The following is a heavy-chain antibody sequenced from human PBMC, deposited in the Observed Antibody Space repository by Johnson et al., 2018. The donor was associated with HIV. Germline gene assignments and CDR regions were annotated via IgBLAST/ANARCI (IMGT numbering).Heavy chain of an antibody. CDR1: GFTFSHYA. Sequence: QMLLVESGGGLVQPGGSLRLSCAASGFTFSHYAMHWVRQAPGKGLEWVAVISYDGSNQYYTDSVKGRFTVSRDKSKNTLYLQMNRLRDEDTAVYYCAKSFFLYSSSAYTFDIWGQGTMVTVSS. D-gene: IGHD6-6*01. J-gene: IGHJ3*02. CDR3: AKSFFLYSSSAYTFDI. CDR2: ISYDGSNQ. V-gene: IGHV3-30*18.